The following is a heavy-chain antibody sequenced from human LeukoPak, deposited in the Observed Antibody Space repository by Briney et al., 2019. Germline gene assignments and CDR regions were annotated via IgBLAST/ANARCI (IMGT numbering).Heavy chain of an antibody. V-gene: IGHV4-34*01. CDR3: ARGRQNYDYVWGSYRYTLVFDY. CDR1: GGSISSYY. Sequence: SETLSLTCTVSGGSISSYYWSWIRQPPGKGLEWIGEINHSGSTNYNPSLKSRVTISVDTSKNQFSLKLSSVTAADTAVYYCARGRQNYDYVWGSYRYTLVFDYWGQGTLVTVSS. J-gene: IGHJ4*02. CDR2: INHSGST. D-gene: IGHD3-16*02.